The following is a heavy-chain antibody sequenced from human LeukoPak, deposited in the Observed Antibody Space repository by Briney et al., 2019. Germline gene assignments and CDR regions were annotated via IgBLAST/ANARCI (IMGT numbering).Heavy chain of an antibody. CDR2: IYYSGST. J-gene: IGHJ5*02. Sequence: SQTLSLTCTVSGGSISSGSYYWSWIRQPAGKGLEWIGSIYYSGSTYYNPSLKSRVTISVDTSKNQFSLKLSSVTAADTAVYYCARDKGPGHWFDPWGQGTLVTVSS. CDR3: ARDKGPGHWFDP. V-gene: IGHV4-61*02. CDR1: GGSISSGSYY.